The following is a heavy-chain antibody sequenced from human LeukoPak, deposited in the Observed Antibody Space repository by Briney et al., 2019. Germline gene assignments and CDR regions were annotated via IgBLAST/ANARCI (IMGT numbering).Heavy chain of an antibody. CDR1: GFTFSSYA. V-gene: IGHV3-30-3*01. Sequence: PGGSLRLSCAASGFTFSSYAMHWVRQAPGRGLEWVAVISYDGSNKYYADSVKDRFTISGDNSKTTLYLQMNSLRAEDTAVYYCARDRAGFYSVDYWGQGTLVTVSS. CDR2: ISYDGSNK. CDR3: ARDRAGFYSVDY. D-gene: IGHD2-15*01. J-gene: IGHJ4*02.